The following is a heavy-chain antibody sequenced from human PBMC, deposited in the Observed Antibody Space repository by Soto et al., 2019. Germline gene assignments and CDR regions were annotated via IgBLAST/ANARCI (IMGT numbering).Heavy chain of an antibody. V-gene: IGHV3-23*01. J-gene: IGHJ4*02. CDR1: RFTFNNYA. Sequence: PXXFLRLSCAASRFTFNNYAMSWVRQAPGXGLEWVETTXSSGGXKYYAEYVKGGXTISRENSXNTLYLQMNNLRAEDTDAYYCANSRTTINSVDYWGQGTMVTVSS. CDR3: ANSRTTINSVDY. CDR2: TXSSGGXK. D-gene: IGHD4-4*01.